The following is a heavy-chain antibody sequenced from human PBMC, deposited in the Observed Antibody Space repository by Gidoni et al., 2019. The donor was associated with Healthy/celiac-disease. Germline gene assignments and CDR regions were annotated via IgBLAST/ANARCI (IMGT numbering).Heavy chain of an antibody. D-gene: IGHD3-22*01. V-gene: IGHV4-59*01. CDR1: GGSLSSYY. J-gene: IGHJ4*02. CDR2: IFYSGST. Sequence: QVQLRESGPGLVKPSETLSLTCTVSGGSLSSYYWSWIRQPPGTGLEWIGYIFYSGSTNYNPSLKSRVTIAVDTSNNQFSLKLSSVTAADTAVYYCARGHEYYDSSGYYYYFDYWGQGTLVTVSS. CDR3: ARGHEYYDSSGYYYYFDY.